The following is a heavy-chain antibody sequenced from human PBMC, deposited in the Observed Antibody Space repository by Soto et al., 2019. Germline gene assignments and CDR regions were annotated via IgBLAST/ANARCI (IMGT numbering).Heavy chain of an antibody. CDR3: ARGTTHSSTAAVSPFDI. J-gene: IGHJ3*02. D-gene: IGHD6-6*01. V-gene: IGHV4-59*08. CDR2: IYYSGST. CDR1: GGSISSYY. Sequence: PSETLSLTCTVSGGSISSYYWSWIRQPPGKGLEWIGYIYYSGSTNYNPSLKSRVTISVDTSKNQFSLKLSSVTAADTAVYYCARGTTHSSTAAVSPFDIWAQRTMVTGSS.